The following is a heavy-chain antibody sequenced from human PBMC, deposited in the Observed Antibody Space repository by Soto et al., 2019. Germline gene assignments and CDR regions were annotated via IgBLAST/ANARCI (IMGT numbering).Heavy chain of an antibody. CDR2: IYWSGDE. D-gene: IGHD6-6*01. Sequence: GSGPTLVNPTQTLTLTCSFSGFSLSTSGVGMGWIRQSPGKALEWLALIYWSGDEHYRPSLKSRLSIIKDTSKNHVVLIMTDMDPVDTATYYCARGLATLPVFAFDIWGQGTMVTVSS. CDR1: GFSLSTSGVG. V-gene: IGHV2-5*01. J-gene: IGHJ3*02. CDR3: ARGLATLPVFAFDI.